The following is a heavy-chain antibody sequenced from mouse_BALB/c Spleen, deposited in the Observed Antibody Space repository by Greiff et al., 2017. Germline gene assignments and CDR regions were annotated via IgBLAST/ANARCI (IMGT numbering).Heavy chain of an antibody. Sequence: VHLVESGPGLVAPSQSLSITCTVSGFSLTGYGANWVRQPPGKGLEWLGMIWGDGSTDYNSALKSRLSISKDNSKSQVFLKMNSLQTDDTARYYCARYDYARFAYWGQGTLVTVSA. V-gene: IGHV2-6-7*01. CDR3: ARYDYARFAY. J-gene: IGHJ3*01. CDR2: IWGDGST. D-gene: IGHD2-4*01. CDR1: GFSLTGYG.